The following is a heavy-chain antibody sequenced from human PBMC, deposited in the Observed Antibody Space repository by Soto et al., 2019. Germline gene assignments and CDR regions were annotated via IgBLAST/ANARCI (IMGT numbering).Heavy chain of an antibody. CDR2: ISFDGDKT. D-gene: IGHD5-12*01. V-gene: IGHV3-30*03. J-gene: IGHJ6*02. Sequence: PGGSLRLSCAVSGFTFKNYALHWVRQAPGKGLEWVAVISFDGDKTYYADSVKGRFTISRDNFKNTLSLQMNNLRVEDAGVYFCAREDDYNYRYFNYGLDVWGQGTTVTVSS. CDR3: AREDDYNYRYFNYGLDV. CDR1: GFTFKNYA.